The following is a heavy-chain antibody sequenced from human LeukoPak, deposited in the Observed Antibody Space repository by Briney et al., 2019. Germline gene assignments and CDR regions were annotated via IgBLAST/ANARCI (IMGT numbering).Heavy chain of an antibody. CDR3: ARPQWALIAAAGTGAFDI. V-gene: IGHV3-21*01. J-gene: IGHJ3*02. Sequence: GGSLRLSCAASGFTFSSYVMSWVRQAPGKGLEWVSAISSSSSYIYYADSVKGRFTISGDNAKNSLYLQMNSLRAEDTAVYYCARPQWALIAAAGTGAFDIWGQGTMVTVSS. D-gene: IGHD6-13*01. CDR1: GFTFSSYV. CDR2: ISSSSSYI.